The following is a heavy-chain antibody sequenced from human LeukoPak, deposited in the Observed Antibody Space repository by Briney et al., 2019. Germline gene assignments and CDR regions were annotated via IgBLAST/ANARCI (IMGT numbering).Heavy chain of an antibody. CDR2: ISGSGDIA. J-gene: IGHJ6*03. CDR3: AKVRFHYYYYMDV. D-gene: IGHD3-3*01. V-gene: IGHV3-23*01. Sequence: GGSLRLSCAASGFTLSSYAMTWVRQAPGKGLEWVSAISGSGDIAYHADSVKGRFTISRDNSKNTLYLQMNSLRAEDTAVYYRAKVRFHYYYYMDVWGKGTTVTVSS. CDR1: GFTLSSYA.